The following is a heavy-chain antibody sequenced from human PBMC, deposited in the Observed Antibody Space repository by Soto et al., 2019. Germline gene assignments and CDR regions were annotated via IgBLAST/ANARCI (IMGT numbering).Heavy chain of an antibody. V-gene: IGHV3-11*01. CDR2: ISSSGTTI. CDR1: GFSFSDYH. Sequence: QVQLVESGGGLVKPGGSLRLSRAASGFSFSDYHMNWIRQAPGKGLEWVSYISSSGTTIYYADSVKGRFTISRDNAKNTLDLQMNSLRAEDTAVYYCARDGDSSGWNEANWLDHWGQGTLVTVSS. CDR3: ARDGDSSGWNEANWLDH. J-gene: IGHJ5*02. D-gene: IGHD6-19*01.